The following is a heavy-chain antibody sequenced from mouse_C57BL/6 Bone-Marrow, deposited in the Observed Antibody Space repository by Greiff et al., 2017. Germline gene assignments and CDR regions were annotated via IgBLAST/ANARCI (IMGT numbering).Heavy chain of an antibody. J-gene: IGHJ4*01. Sequence: EVQLQQSGPELVKPGASVKISCKASGYSFTDYNMNWVKQSNGQSLEWIGVINPNYGTTSYNQKFKGKDTLTVDQSSSTAYMQLNSLTSEESAVYYSARRGSSGYYAMDYWGQGTSVTVSS. CDR3: ARRGSSGYYAMDY. CDR2: INPNYGTT. V-gene: IGHV1-39*01. D-gene: IGHD3-2*02. CDR1: GYSFTDYN.